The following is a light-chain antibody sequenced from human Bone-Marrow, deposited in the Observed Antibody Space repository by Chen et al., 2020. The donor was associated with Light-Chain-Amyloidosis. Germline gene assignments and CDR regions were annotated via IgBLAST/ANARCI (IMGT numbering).Light chain of an antibody. V-gene: IGLV2-8*01. CDR3: SSYAGSNNFVV. J-gene: IGLJ2*01. Sequence: QLALTQPPAASGAPGQAVTISCPGTSTDVGGYNYVSWYQQHPGKAPKLMIYEVSKRPSGVPDRFSGSKSGNTASLTVSGLQAEDEADYYRSSYAGSNNFVVFGGGTKLTVL. CDR2: EVS. CDR1: STDVGGYNY.